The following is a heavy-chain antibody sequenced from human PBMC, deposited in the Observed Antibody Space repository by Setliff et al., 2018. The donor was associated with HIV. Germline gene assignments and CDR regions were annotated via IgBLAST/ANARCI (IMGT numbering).Heavy chain of an antibody. V-gene: IGHV4-38-2*02. CDR3: ARDPPGYGDSNDY. CDR1: GYSLSSDYY. D-gene: IGHD4-17*01. CDR2: INHDRTT. J-gene: IGHJ4*02. Sequence: SETLSLTCAVSGYSLSSDYYWGWIRQPPGKGLEWIGEINHDRTTNYNPSLKSRVTISVDTPKNQFSLTLNSVTAADTAVYYCARDPPGYGDSNDYWGQGTLVTVSS.